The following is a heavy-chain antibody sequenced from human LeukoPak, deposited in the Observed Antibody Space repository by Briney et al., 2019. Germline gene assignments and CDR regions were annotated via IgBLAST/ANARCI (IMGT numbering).Heavy chain of an antibody. CDR3: AKDDPTGRYL. V-gene: IGHV3-30*02. J-gene: IGHJ4*02. CDR2: IHNYETTE. Sequence: GGSLRLSCTASGFTFSSFGMHWVRQTPGKGLEWVTFIHNYETTEYYADSVKGWFTISRDNSKNTVYLQMNSLRVEDTAVYYCAKDDPTGRYLWGQGTLVTVSS. D-gene: IGHD1-26*01. CDR1: GFTFSSFG.